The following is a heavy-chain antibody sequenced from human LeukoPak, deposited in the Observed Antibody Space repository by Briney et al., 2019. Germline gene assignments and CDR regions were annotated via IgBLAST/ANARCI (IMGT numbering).Heavy chain of an antibody. D-gene: IGHD4/OR15-4a*01. CDR2: IYYSGST. J-gene: IGHJ4*02. V-gene: IGHV4-59*08. Sequence: PSETLSLTCTVSGGSISSYYWSWIRQPPGKGLEWIGYIYYSGSTIYNPSLKSRVTMSLDTSKNELSLKLTSVTAADTAVYYCARRDYKYSSLDYWGQGALVTVSS. CDR1: GGSISSYY. CDR3: ARRDYKYSSLDY.